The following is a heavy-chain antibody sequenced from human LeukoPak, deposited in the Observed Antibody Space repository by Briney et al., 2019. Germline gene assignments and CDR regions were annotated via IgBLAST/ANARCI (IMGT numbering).Heavy chain of an antibody. J-gene: IGHJ6*03. CDR3: ARGPDIVVVPAAIHYYYMDV. CDR1: GGSISSGDYY. CDR2: TYYSGST. V-gene: IGHV4-30-4*08. D-gene: IGHD2-2*02. Sequence: PSETLSLTCTVSGGSISSGDYYWSWIRQPPGKGLEWIGYTYYSGSTYYNPSLKSRVTISVDTSKNQFSLKLSSVTAADTAVYYCARGPDIVVVPAAIHYYYMDVWGKGTTVTVSS.